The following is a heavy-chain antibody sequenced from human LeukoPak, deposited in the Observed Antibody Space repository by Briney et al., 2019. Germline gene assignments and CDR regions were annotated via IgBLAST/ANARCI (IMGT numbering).Heavy chain of an antibody. D-gene: IGHD1-1*01. J-gene: IGHJ4*02. CDR1: WFIFSTLS. V-gene: IGHV3-64D*09. CDR2: VTNNGGST. Sequence: WGALRLSCSAPWFIFSTLSLHLGRPAPGEGLGNFSGVTNNGGSTYYADSVKGRFTISRDNSKNTLYLQMSSLTAEDTAVYYCVKGWNDGYFDYWGQGTLITVSS. CDR3: VKGWNDGYFDY.